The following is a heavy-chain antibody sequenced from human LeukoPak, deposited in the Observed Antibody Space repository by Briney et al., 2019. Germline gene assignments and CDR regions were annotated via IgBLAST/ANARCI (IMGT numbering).Heavy chain of an antibody. J-gene: IGHJ4*02. Sequence: SETLSPTCTVSGGSISSSSYYWGWIRQPPGKGLEWIGSIYYSGSTYYNPSLKSRVTISVDTSKNQFSLKLSSVTAADTAVYYCASSIVGATSGSHFDYWGQGTLVTVSS. CDR2: IYYSGST. D-gene: IGHD1-26*01. CDR1: GGSISSSSYY. V-gene: IGHV4-39*01. CDR3: ASSIVGATSGSHFDY.